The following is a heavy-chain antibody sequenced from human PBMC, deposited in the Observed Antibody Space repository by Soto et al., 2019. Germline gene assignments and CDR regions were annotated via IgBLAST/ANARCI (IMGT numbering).Heavy chain of an antibody. J-gene: IGHJ6*02. Sequence: QVQLQESGPGLVKPSETLSLTCTVSGGSISSGPYSWGWIRQPPGEGLEWIGTFHYSENTYYNPSLQTPVTISVVTSKNHVYLKVTSVTVADTAMYYCARLGGFCSSTSCYGFYGMDVWGQGTTVIVSS. V-gene: IGHV4-39*01. D-gene: IGHD2-2*01. CDR1: GGSISSGPYS. CDR3: ARLGGFCSSTSCYGFYGMDV. CDR2: FHYSENT.